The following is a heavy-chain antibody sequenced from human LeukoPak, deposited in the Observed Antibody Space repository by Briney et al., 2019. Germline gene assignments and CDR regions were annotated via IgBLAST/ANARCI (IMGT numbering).Heavy chain of an antibody. CDR3: AKAGDSSGYLTPIDY. D-gene: IGHD3-22*01. CDR1: GFTFDDYA. J-gene: IGHJ4*02. Sequence: GGSLRLSCAASGFTFDDYAMHWVRQAPGKGLEWVSGISWNSGSIGYADSVKGRFTISRDNAKNSLYLQMNSLRAEDMALYYCAKAGDSSGYLTPIDYWGQGTLVTVSS. CDR2: ISWNSGSI. V-gene: IGHV3-9*03.